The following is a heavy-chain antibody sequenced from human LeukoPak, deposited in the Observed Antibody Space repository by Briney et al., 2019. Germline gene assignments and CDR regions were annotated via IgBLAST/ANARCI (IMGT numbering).Heavy chain of an antibody. CDR1: GGTFSSYA. CDR2: IIPIFGTA. D-gene: IGHD3-16*01. V-gene: IGHV1-69*05. Sequence: SVKVSCKASGGTFSSYASSWVRQAPGQGREWRGRIIPIFGTANYAQKFQGRVTITTDESTSTAYMELSSLRSEDTAVYYCARVPGLRGNWFDPWGQGTLVTVSS. CDR3: ARVPGLRGNWFDP. J-gene: IGHJ5*02.